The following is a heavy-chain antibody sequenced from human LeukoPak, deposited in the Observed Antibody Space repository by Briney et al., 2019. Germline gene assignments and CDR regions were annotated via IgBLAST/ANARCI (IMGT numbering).Heavy chain of an antibody. CDR3: TTARSYYGMDV. CDR2: IKSKTDGGTG. CDR1: GFTFSNAW. Sequence: GGSLRLSCAASGFTFSNAWMSWVRQAPGKGLEWVGRIKSKTDGGTGDYAAPVNGRFTISRDDSKKTLYLQMNSLQTDDTAVYYCTTARSYYGMDVWGQGTTVTVSS. J-gene: IGHJ6*02. V-gene: IGHV3-15*01.